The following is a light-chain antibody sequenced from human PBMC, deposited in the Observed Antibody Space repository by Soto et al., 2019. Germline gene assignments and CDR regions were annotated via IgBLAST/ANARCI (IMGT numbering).Light chain of an antibody. J-gene: IGLJ1*01. CDR3: SSYTSTTTPGV. Sequence: QSALTQPASVSGSPGQSITISCTGTSSDVGTYNYVSWYQQHPGKAPKLIIYEVSDRPSGVSNRFSGSRSGNTASLTISGLQAEDEADYCCSSYTSTTTPGVFGTGTKLTVL. V-gene: IGLV2-14*01. CDR2: EVS. CDR1: SSDVGTYNY.